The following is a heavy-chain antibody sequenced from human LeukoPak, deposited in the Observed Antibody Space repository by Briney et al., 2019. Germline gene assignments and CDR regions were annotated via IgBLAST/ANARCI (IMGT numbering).Heavy chain of an antibody. D-gene: IGHD3-16*02. CDR2: IHYSGST. Sequence: SETLSLTCIVSGGSISSSSYYWGWIRQPPGRGLEWIGSIHYSGSTYYNPSLKSRVTISVDTSKNQFSLKLSSVTAADTAVYYCARTVIPYFDYWGQGTLVTVSS. J-gene: IGHJ4*02. CDR3: ARTVIPYFDY. V-gene: IGHV4-39*01. CDR1: GGSISSSSYY.